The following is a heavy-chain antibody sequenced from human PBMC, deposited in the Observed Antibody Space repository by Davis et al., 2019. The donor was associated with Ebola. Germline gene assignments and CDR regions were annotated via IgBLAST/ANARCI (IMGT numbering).Heavy chain of an antibody. CDR1: GDSISSYY. CDR2: ISGSGGST. Sequence: ETLSLTCTVSGDSISSYYWSWIRQSPGKGLEWVSAISGSGGSTYYADSVKGRFTISRDNSKKTLYLQMNSLRAEDTAVYYCAKSGLSFGVVKYHYGMDVWGKGTTVTVSS. D-gene: IGHD3-3*01. CDR3: AKSGLSFGVVKYHYGMDV. V-gene: IGHV3-23*01. J-gene: IGHJ6*04.